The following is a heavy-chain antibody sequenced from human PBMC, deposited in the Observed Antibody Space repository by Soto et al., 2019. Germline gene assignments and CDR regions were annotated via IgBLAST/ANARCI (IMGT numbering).Heavy chain of an antibody. D-gene: IGHD5-18*01. CDR1: GGTFSSYA. CDR2: IIPIFGTA. CDR3: ARDPHFWDTAMAPLDY. V-gene: IGHV1-69*01. Sequence: QVQLVQSGAEVKKPGSSVKVSCKASGGTFSSYAISWVRQAPGQGLEWMGGIIPIFGTANYAQKFQGRVTITADESTSKAYMELSSLRSEDTAVYYCARDPHFWDTAMAPLDYWGQGTLVTVSS. J-gene: IGHJ4*02.